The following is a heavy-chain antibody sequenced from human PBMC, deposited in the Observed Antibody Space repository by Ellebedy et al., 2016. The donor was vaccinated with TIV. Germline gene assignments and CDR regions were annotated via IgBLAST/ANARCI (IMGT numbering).Heavy chain of an antibody. CDR3: ARIPSGGLHLRAGAFDI. V-gene: IGHV1-8*01. CDR1: GYTFTSSYD. D-gene: IGHD1-26*01. J-gene: IGHJ3*02. Sequence: ASVKVSXKASGYTFTSSYDITWVRQVAGQGPEWMAWMNPNSGNSGSAQKFQGRVTLTKDTSISTAYMELSSLTYEDTAIYYCARIPSGGLHLRAGAFDIWGQGTMVTVSS. CDR2: MNPNSGNS.